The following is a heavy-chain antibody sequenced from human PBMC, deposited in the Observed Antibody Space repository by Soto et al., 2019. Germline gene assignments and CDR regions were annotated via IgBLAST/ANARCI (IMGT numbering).Heavy chain of an antibody. Sequence: GGSLRLSCAASGFTFSSCAMSWVRQAPAKGLEWVSAIRDSDSGGTTYYADSVKGRFTISRDNSKNTLYLQMNSLRAEDTAVYYCAKDLPEMSSHKTYYYDSSGSFPGAFDIWGQGTMVTVSS. CDR1: GFTFSSCA. J-gene: IGHJ3*02. D-gene: IGHD3-22*01. CDR3: AKDLPEMSSHKTYYYDSSGSFPGAFDI. CDR2: IRDSDSGGTT. V-gene: IGHV3-23*01.